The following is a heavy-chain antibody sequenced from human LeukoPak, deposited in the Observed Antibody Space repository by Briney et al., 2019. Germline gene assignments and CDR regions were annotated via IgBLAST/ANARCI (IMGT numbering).Heavy chain of an antibody. CDR1: GGSISSYY. CDR2: IYYSGST. Sequence: SETLSLTCTVSGGSISSYYWSWIRQPPGRGLEWIGYIYYSGSTNYNPSLKSRVTISVDTSKNQFSLKLTSVTAADTAVYYCARVGHNCGGVCYSPWFDPWGQGTLVTVSS. D-gene: IGHD2-21*02. J-gene: IGHJ5*02. CDR3: ARVGHNCGGVCYSPWFDP. V-gene: IGHV4-59*01.